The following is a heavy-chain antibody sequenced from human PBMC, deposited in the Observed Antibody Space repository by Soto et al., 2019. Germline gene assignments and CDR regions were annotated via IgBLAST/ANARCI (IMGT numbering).Heavy chain of an antibody. CDR2: ISDSGTT. D-gene: IGHD2-2*01. Sequence: EVQLLDSGGGLVQPGGSLRLSCAASGFTCRTYAMSWVRQAPGKGLEWVSTISDSGTTYYANSVKGRFTISRDNSRNTLDLQMNSLRVEDTAVYYCAKGGEGSCSRTSCLYFSDSWGQGTLVTVSS. CDR3: AKGGEGSCSRTSCLYFSDS. V-gene: IGHV3-23*01. CDR1: GFTCRTYA. J-gene: IGHJ5*02.